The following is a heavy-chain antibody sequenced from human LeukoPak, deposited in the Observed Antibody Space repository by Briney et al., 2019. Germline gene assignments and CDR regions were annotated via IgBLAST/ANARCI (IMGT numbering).Heavy chain of an antibody. V-gene: IGHV3-15*01. CDR3: AKDLEKYNDYDTPIGY. CDR1: GFTFSNAW. Sequence: GGSLRLSCAASGFTFSNAWMSWVRQAPGKGLEWVGRIKSKTDGGTTDYAAPVKGRFSISRDDSKNTLYLQMNSLRAEDTAVYYCAKDLEKYNDYDTPIGYWGQGTLVTVSS. J-gene: IGHJ4*02. CDR2: IKSKTDGGTT. D-gene: IGHD5-12*01.